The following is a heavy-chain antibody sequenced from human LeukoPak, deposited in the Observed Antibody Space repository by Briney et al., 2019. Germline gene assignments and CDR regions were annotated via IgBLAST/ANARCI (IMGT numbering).Heavy chain of an antibody. J-gene: IGHJ5*02. CDR1: GFTFGDYA. D-gene: IGHD3-22*01. Sequence: PGGSLRLSCTASGFTFGDYAMSWVRQAPGKGLEWVGFIRSKAYGGTTEYAASVKGRFTISRDDSNSLAYLQMNSLKTEDTGVYYCTRRPDYYDSSSYYWTWGQGTLVTVSS. CDR2: IRSKAYGGTT. V-gene: IGHV3-49*04. CDR3: TRRPDYYDSSSYYWT.